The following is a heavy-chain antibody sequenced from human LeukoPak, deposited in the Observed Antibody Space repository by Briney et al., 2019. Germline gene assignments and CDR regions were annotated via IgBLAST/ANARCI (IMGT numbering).Heavy chain of an antibody. CDR1: GGSISSYY. CDR3: ARDVGQWLVLDAFDI. Sequence: PSETLSLTCTVSGGSISSYYWSWIRQPAGKGLEWIGRIHTTGRTNYNPSLKSRVTMSVDTSKNQFSLKLTSVTAADTAVYYCARDVGQWLVLDAFDIWGQGTMVIVSS. V-gene: IGHV4-4*07. CDR2: IHTTGRT. J-gene: IGHJ3*02. D-gene: IGHD6-19*01.